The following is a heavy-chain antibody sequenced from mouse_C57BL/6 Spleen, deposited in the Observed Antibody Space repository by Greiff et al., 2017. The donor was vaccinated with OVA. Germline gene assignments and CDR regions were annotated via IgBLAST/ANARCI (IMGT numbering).Heavy chain of an antibody. CDR1: GYTFTDYY. D-gene: IGHD2-2*01. CDR3: ARHGLRPYAMDY. CDR2: IYPGSGNT. J-gene: IGHJ4*01. Sequence: QVQLQQSGAELVRPGASVKLSCKASGYTFTDYYINWVKQRPGQGLEWIARIYPGSGNTYYNEKFKGKATLTAEKSSSTAYMQLSSLTSEDSAVYFCARHGLRPYAMDYWGQGTSVTVSS. V-gene: IGHV1-76*01.